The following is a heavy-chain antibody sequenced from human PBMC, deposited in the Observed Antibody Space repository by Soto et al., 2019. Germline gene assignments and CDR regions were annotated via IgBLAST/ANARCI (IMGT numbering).Heavy chain of an antibody. CDR3: ARGGDTGYRSFNY. V-gene: IGHV3-7*04. CDR1: EFSFANYW. J-gene: IGHJ4*02. D-gene: IGHD2-2*03. CDR2: IKQDGTDN. Sequence: PGGSLDLSCAATEFSFANYWMPWVGQPPGQGLEWVASIKQDGTDNYYVNSVQGRFTISRDNAKNSVDLHMNSLRAEDAAVYYCARGGDTGYRSFNYWGQGALVTVSS.